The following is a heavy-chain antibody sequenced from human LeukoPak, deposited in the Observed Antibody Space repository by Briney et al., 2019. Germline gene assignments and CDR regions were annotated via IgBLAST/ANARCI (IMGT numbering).Heavy chain of an antibody. CDR2: IWSDGNNR. J-gene: IGHJ6*03. CDR3: AKDLGASVSGFHMDV. CDR1: GFTFRNYG. V-gene: IGHV3-30*02. D-gene: IGHD4/OR15-4a*01. Sequence: GGSLRLSCATCGFTFRNYGMHWVRQATAKGLEWVSFIWSDGNNRFYADSVKGRFTISRDNSKNMLYLQMDSLRPEDTAVYYCAKDLGASVSGFHMDVWGKGTTVIVSS.